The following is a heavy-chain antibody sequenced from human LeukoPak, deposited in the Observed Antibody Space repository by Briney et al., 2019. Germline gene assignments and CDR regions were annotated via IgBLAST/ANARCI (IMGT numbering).Heavy chain of an antibody. CDR1: GGSISSYY. J-gene: IGHJ4*02. Sequence: SETLSLTCTVSGGSISSYYWSWIRQPPGKGLEWIGYIYYSGSTNYNPSLKSRVTISVDTSKNQFSLKLSSVTAADTAVYYCASYSEDGDYFDYWGQGTLVTVSS. CDR3: ASYSEDGDYFDY. CDR2: IYYSGST. V-gene: IGHV4-59*08. D-gene: IGHD4-11*01.